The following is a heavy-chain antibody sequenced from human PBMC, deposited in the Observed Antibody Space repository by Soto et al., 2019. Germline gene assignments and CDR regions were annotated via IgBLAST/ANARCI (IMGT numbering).Heavy chain of an antibody. J-gene: IGHJ4*02. CDR2: ISDDGSTA. CDR3: ARGPRVSSTGTGAH. D-gene: IGHD1-1*01. V-gene: IGHV3-74*01. Sequence: GGSLRLSCAVSGFTFSAYWMHWVRQVPGKGLTWVSRISDDGSTATYADSVKGRFVISRDNAKNSLYLEMNTLRVDDSGLYYCARGPRVSSTGTGAHWGRGTLVTVSS. CDR1: GFTFSAYW.